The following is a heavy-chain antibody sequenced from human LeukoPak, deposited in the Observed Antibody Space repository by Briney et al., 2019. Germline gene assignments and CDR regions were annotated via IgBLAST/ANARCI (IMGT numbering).Heavy chain of an antibody. Sequence: PGTSLRLSCAASGFTFSDYGMHWVRQAPGMGLEWVAVIWYDGDKKYYADSVKGRFTISRDNSKNTLYLQMSSLRVEDTSVYFCARDRCGGADCANWFDPRGQGTLVIVSS. CDR3: ARDRCGGADCANWFDP. V-gene: IGHV3-33*01. CDR1: GFTFSDYG. J-gene: IGHJ5*02. CDR2: IWYDGDKK. D-gene: IGHD2-21*02.